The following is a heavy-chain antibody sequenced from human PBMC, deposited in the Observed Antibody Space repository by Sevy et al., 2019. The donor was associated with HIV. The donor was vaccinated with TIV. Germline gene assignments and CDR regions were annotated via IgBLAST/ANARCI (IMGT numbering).Heavy chain of an antibody. Sequence: SETLSLTCAVSGYSISSGYYWGWIRQPPGKGLEWIGSIYHSGSTYYNPSLKSRVTISVDTSKNQFSLKLSSVTAADTAVYYCARVSIVLRVYANINWFDPWGQGTLVTVSS. CDR1: GYSISSGYY. CDR2: IYHSGST. CDR3: ARVSIVLRVYANINWFDP. J-gene: IGHJ5*02. D-gene: IGHD2-8*01. V-gene: IGHV4-38-2*01.